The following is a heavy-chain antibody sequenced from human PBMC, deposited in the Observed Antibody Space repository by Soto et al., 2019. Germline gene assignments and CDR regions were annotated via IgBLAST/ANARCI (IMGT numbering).Heavy chain of an antibody. V-gene: IGHV5-51*01. CDR1: GYSFPSYW. CDR3: ARHGDSYYYYYGMDV. J-gene: IGHJ6*02. Sequence: EYLKISWNGSGYSFPSYWIVWVRQMPGKGLEWMGIIYPGDSDTRYSPSFQGKVTISADKSISTAYLQWSSLKASDTAMYYCARHGDSYYYYYGMDVWGQGTTVTGSS. D-gene: IGHD2-15*01. CDR2: IYPGDSDT.